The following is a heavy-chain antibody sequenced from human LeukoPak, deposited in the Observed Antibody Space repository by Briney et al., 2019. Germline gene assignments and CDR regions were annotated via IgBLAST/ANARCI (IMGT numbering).Heavy chain of an antibody. CDR1: GFTFSSYG. D-gene: IGHD4-17*01. CDR2: IWYDGSNK. J-gene: IGHJ4*02. CDR3: ASGCGDYKHFNY. Sequence: GGSLRLSCAASGFTFSSYGMPWVRQAPGKGLEWVAVIWYDGSNKYYADSVKGRFTISRDNSKNTLFLQMNSLRADDTAVYYCASGCGDYKHFNYWGQGTLVTVPS. V-gene: IGHV3-33*01.